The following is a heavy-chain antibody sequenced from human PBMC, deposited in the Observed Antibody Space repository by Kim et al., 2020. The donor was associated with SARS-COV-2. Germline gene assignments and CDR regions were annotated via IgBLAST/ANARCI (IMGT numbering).Heavy chain of an antibody. J-gene: IGHJ6*02. Sequence: GGSLRLSCAASGFTFSSYSMNWVRQAPGKGLEWVSSISSSSSYIYYADSVKGRFTISRDNAKNSLYLQMNSLRAEDTAVYYCARLLEPQGYYYYGMDVWGQGTTVTVSS. CDR1: GFTFSSYS. CDR3: ARLLEPQGYYYYGMDV. D-gene: IGHD1-1*01. CDR2: ISSSSSYI. V-gene: IGHV3-21*01.